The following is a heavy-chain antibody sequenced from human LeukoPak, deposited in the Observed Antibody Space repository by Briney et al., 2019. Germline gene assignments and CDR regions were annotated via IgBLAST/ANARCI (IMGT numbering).Heavy chain of an antibody. D-gene: IGHD1-26*01. Sequence: GASVKVSCKASGYTFTSYYMHWVRQAPGQGLEWMGIINPSGGSTSYAKKFQGRVTMTRDTSTSTVYMELSSLRSEDTAVYYCASSGSIVGATHDAFDIWGQGTMVTVSS. CDR3: ASSGSIVGATHDAFDI. CDR2: INPSGGST. CDR1: GYTFTSYY. J-gene: IGHJ3*02. V-gene: IGHV1-46*03.